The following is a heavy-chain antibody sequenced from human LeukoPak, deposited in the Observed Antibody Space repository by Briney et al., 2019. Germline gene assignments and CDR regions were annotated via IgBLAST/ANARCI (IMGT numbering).Heavy chain of an antibody. D-gene: IGHD3-9*01. CDR2: ISYDGSNK. CDR3: ARTYDILTGYPRYFQH. J-gene: IGHJ1*01. V-gene: IGHV3-30*03. Sequence: PGGSLRLSCAASGFTFSSYGMHWARQAPGKGLEWVAVISYDGSNKYYADSVKGRFTISRDNSKNTLYLQMNSLRAEDTAVYYCARTYDILTGYPRYFQHWGQGTLVTVSS. CDR1: GFTFSSYG.